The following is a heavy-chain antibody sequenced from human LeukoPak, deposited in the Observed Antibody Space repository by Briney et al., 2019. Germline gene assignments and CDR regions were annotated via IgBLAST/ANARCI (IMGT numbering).Heavy chain of an antibody. Sequence: GGSLRLSCAASGFTFTHYNMHWVRQPPGKGLEWVSLINWDGSSSYYADSVKGRFTISRDNNKNSLYLHMNSLRTEDTALYYCTRTGPYYYYGMDVWGQGTTVAVSS. CDR2: INWDGSSS. V-gene: IGHV3-43*01. D-gene: IGHD3/OR15-3a*01. J-gene: IGHJ6*02. CDR1: GFTFTHYN. CDR3: TRTGPYYYYGMDV.